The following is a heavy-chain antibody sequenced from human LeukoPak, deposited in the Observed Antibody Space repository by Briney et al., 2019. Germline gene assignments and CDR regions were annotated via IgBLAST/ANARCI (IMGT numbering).Heavy chain of an antibody. J-gene: IGHJ4*02. CDR2: ISSSSSTI. V-gene: IGHV3-48*01. Sequence: PGGSLRLSCAASGFTFSSYSMNWVRQAPGKGLEWVSYISSSSSTIYYADSVKGRFTISRDNAKNSLYLQMNSLRAEDTAVYYCARDGLLWFGELFPYYFDYWGRGTLVTVSS. D-gene: IGHD3-10*01. CDR1: GFTFSSYS. CDR3: ARDGLLWFGELFPYYFDY.